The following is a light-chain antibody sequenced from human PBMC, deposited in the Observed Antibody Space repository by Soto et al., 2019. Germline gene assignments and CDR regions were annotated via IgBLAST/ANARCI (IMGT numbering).Light chain of an antibody. V-gene: IGLV2-11*01. J-gene: IGLJ2*01. CDR2: DVN. Sequence: QSALTQPRSVSGSPGQSVTISCTGTSRDVGAYNYVSSYQQHPGKAPKLIIYDVNKRPSGVPDRFSASKSGNTASLTISGLQAEDEADYYCYSYEVSVIFVFGGGTKLTVL. CDR1: SRDVGAYNY. CDR3: YSYEVSVIFV.